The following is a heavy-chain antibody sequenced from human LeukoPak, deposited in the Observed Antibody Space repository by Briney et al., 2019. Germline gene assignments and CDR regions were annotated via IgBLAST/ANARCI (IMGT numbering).Heavy chain of an antibody. D-gene: IGHD6-13*01. CDR1: GFTFSSYG. J-gene: IGHJ4*02. CDR2: IRYDGSNK. V-gene: IGHV3-30*02. Sequence: GGSLRLSCAASGFTFSSYGMHWARQAPGKGLEWVAFIRYDGSNKYYADSVKGRFTISRDNSKNTLYLQMNSLRAEDTAVYYCAKDIGIAAAGYYWGQGTLVTVSS. CDR3: AKDIGIAAAGYY.